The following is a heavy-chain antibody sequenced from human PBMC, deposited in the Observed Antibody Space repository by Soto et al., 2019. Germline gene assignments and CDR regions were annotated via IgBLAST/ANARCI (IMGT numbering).Heavy chain of an antibody. D-gene: IGHD1-1*01. J-gene: IGHJ4*02. V-gene: IGHV3-7*01. CDR2: IDEDGSEY. CDR3: ARTGDGHHDFLDY. Sequence: EVHLEESGGGLVHPGGSLRLSCAASGFTFSSYWMNWVRQAPGKGLEWVANIDEDGSEYNDAESVRGRFTISRDNAKNTLYLQLNSLRAADTAVYYCARTGDGHHDFLDYWGQGILVSVSS. CDR1: GFTFSSYW.